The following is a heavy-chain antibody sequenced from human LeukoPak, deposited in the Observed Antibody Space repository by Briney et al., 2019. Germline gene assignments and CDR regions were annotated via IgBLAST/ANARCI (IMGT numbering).Heavy chain of an antibody. CDR2: ISGSGGST. CDR3: AKQARYCSSTSCYRTGQFDY. J-gene: IGHJ4*02. D-gene: IGHD2-2*01. CDR1: GFTFSSYA. Sequence: GGSLRLSCAASGFTFSSYAMSWVRQAPGKGLGWVSAISGSGGSTYYADSVKGRFTISRDNSKNTLYLQMNSLRAEDTAVYYCAKQARYCSSTSCYRTGQFDYWGQGTLVTVSS. V-gene: IGHV3-23*01.